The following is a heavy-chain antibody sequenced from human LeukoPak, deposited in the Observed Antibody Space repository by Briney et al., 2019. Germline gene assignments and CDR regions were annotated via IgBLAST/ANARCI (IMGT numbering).Heavy chain of an antibody. CDR1: GYTFTGYY. D-gene: IGHD3-10*01. Sequence: ASVKVSCKASGYTFTGYYMHWVRQAPGQGLEWMGLINPSGGHTTYTQKYQGRVTMTRDMSTSTVYMELSSLRSDDTAVYYCAREKLWFGEFPFDNWGQGTLVSVSS. J-gene: IGHJ4*02. CDR3: AREKLWFGEFPFDN. CDR2: INPSGGHT. V-gene: IGHV1-46*01.